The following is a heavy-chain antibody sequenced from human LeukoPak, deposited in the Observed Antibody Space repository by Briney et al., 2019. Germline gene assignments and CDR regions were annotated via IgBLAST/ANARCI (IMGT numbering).Heavy chain of an antibody. J-gene: IGHJ6*03. CDR2: IRYDGGNK. CDR1: GFTFSSYG. CDR3: ARDVLLWFGESELDYYYYMDV. V-gene: IGHV3-30*02. Sequence: GGSLRLSCAASGFTFSSYGMHWVRQAPGKGLEWVAFIRYDGGNKYYADSVKGRFTISRDNSKNTLYLQMNSLRAEDTAVYYCARDVLLWFGESELDYYYYMDVWGKGTTVTVSS. D-gene: IGHD3-10*01.